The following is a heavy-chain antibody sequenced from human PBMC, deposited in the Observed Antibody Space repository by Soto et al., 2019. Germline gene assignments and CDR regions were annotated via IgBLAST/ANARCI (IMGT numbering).Heavy chain of an antibody. Sequence: PGGSLRLSCAASGLTFSRNAMSGVRQAPGKGLAWVSAISGSGGSTYDADSVKGRFTISRDNSKNTLYLQMTSLRAEYTAVYYCANVAGSCGSGYFDYWGEGTLVTVA. V-gene: IGHV3-23*01. CDR1: GLTFSRNA. CDR2: ISGSGGST. D-gene: IGHD3-10*01. J-gene: IGHJ4*02. CDR3: ANVAGSCGSGYFDY.